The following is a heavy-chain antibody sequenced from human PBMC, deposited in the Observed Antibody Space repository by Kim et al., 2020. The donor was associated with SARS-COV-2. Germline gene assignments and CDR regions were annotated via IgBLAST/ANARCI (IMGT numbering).Heavy chain of an antibody. CDR2: INHSGST. V-gene: IGHV4-34*01. Sequence: GSLSLTCAVYGGSFSGYYWSWIRQPPGKGLEWIGEINHSGSTNYNPSLKSRVTISVDTSKNQFSLKLSSVTAADTAVYYCARGIAVAGTYYYGMDVWGQGTTVTVSS. CDR3: ARGIAVAGTYYYGMDV. J-gene: IGHJ6*02. D-gene: IGHD6-19*01. CDR1: GGSFSGYY.